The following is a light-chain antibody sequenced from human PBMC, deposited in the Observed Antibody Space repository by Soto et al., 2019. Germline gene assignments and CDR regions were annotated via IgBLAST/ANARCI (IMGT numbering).Light chain of an antibody. J-gene: IGKJ2*01. V-gene: IGKV1-13*02. CDR2: DAS. CDR3: QQVNTYPPYT. Sequence: AMQLTQSPSSLSASVGARVTITCRASQGINSALAWSQQKPVKAPKLLTYDASSLESGVPSRLSGSGSGTDFTLTISSLQPQDFSTYYCQQVNTYPPYTFGQGTKLEIK. CDR1: QGINSA.